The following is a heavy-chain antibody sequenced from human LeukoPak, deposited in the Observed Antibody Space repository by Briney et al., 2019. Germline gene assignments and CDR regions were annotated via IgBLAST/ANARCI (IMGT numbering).Heavy chain of an antibody. Sequence: PGRSLRLSCAASGFTFSSYGIHWVRQAPGKGLEWVAFISYDGSYEYYADSVKGRFTISRDNSKNTLYLGMNSLRAEDTAVYYCARGDLYYYASGSYFPVDYWGQGTLVTVSS. CDR2: ISYDGSYE. CDR3: ARGDLYYYASGSYFPVDY. V-gene: IGHV3-30*03. CDR1: GFTFSSYG. J-gene: IGHJ4*02. D-gene: IGHD3-10*01.